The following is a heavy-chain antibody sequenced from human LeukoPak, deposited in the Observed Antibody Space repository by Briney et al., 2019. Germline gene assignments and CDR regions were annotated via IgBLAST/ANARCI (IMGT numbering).Heavy chain of an antibody. CDR1: GGTFSSYA. CDR3: ARDERYFDWVGIETGWFDP. D-gene: IGHD3-9*01. Sequence: GASVKVSCKASGGTFSSYAINWVRQAPGQGLEWMGGITPMFGTAKYAQKFQGRVTITADESTSTAYMELSSLRSEDTAVYYCARDERYFDWVGIETGWFDPWGQGTLVTVSS. J-gene: IGHJ5*02. V-gene: IGHV1-69*13. CDR2: ITPMFGTA.